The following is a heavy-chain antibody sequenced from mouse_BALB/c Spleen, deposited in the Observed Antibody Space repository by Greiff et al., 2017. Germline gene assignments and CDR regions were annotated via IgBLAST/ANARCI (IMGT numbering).Heavy chain of an antibody. CDR3: ARGSSYEGFDY. D-gene: IGHD1-1*01. Sequence: VQLKESGAELVKPGASVKLSCTASGFNIKDTYMHWVKQRPEQGLEWIGRIDPANGNTKYDPKFQGKATITADTSSNTAYLQLSSLTSEDTAVYYCARGSSYEGFDYWGQGTTRTVSS. CDR1: GFNIKDTY. J-gene: IGHJ2*01. CDR2: IDPANGNT. V-gene: IGHV14-3*02.